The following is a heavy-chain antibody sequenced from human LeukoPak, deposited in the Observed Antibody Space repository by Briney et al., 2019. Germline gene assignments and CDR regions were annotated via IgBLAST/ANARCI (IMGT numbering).Heavy chain of an antibody. Sequence: GGSLRLSCAASGFTFSSYGMHWVRQAPGKGLEWVSSISSSSSYIYYADSVKGRFTISRDNAKNSLYLQMNSLRAEDTAVYYCARVGITMVRGAPNWFDPWGQGTLVTVSS. D-gene: IGHD3-10*01. CDR3: ARVGITMVRGAPNWFDP. V-gene: IGHV3-21*01. CDR2: ISSSSSYI. CDR1: GFTFSSYG. J-gene: IGHJ5*02.